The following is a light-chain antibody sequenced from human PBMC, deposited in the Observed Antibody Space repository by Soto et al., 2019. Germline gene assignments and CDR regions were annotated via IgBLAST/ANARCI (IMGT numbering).Light chain of an antibody. CDR1: HGISSY. CDR3: QQYYDWRLVT. CDR2: AAS. Sequence: DVPLTQPPSFLSASVGDRVAFTCRVSHGISSYLSWYQQNPGKAPKLLIYAASTLQSGVPSRFSGSGSGTEFTLSVSSLQSEDFAVYYYQQYYDWRLVTFGGGTKVDI. J-gene: IGKJ4*01. V-gene: IGKV1-9*01.